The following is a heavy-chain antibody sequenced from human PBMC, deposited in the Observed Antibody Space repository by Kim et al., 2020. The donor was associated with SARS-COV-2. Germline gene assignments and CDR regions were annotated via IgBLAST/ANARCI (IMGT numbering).Heavy chain of an antibody. CDR3: AHTSLWFGEPSFANFDY. Sequence: SGPTLVNPTQTLTLTCTFSGFSLSTSGVGVGWIRQPPGTALEWLALSYWDDDERYRPSLKSRLTITKDTSKNQVVLTMTNMDPVDTATYYCAHTSLWFGEPSFANFDYWGQGTLVTVSS. J-gene: IGHJ4*02. D-gene: IGHD3-10*01. V-gene: IGHV2-5*02. CDR1: GFSLSTSGVG. CDR2: SYWDDDE.